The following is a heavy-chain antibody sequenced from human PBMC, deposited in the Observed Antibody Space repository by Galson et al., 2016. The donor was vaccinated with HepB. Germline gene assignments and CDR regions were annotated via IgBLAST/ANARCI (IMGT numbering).Heavy chain of an antibody. CDR2: IYWNDDK. CDR3: AHRQGNKGVTWGFVAFDI. Sequence: PALVKPTQTLTLTCTFSGFSLTTGGSVGWIRQPPGKVLEWLALIYWNDDKYYRPSLKSRPTITKDTFKNKVVLTMTNMDPVSTGTDYCAHRQGNKGVTWGFVAFDIWGRGIMVTVSS. J-gene: IGHJ3*02. D-gene: IGHD3-10*01. CDR1: GFSLTTGGS. V-gene: IGHV2-5*01.